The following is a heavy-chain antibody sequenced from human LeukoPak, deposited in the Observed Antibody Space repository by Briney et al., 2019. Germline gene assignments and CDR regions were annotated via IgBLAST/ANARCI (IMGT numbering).Heavy chain of an antibody. CDR2: INGDGSIE. CDR3: ARDPIVGDTGGGDY. J-gene: IGHJ4*02. D-gene: IGHD1-26*01. CDR1: GFTFSSYW. V-gene: IGHV3-7*01. Sequence: GGSLRLSCAASGFTFSSYWMTWVRQAPGKGLEWVSNINGDGSIEDYVHSVRGRFSIFRDNAKDALYLQMNRLRVDDTAIYYCARDPIVGDTGGGDYWGQGTLVTVSS.